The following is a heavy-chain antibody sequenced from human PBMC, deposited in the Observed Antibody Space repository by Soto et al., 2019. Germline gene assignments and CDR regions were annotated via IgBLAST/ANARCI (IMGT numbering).Heavy chain of an antibody. CDR2: ISSSSSTI. Sequence: GGPLRLSCAASGFTFSSYSMNWVRQAPGKGLEWVSYISSSSSTIYYADSVKGRFTISRDNAKNSLYLQMNSLRDEDTAVYYCARGPTTRITIFGVVTPNWFDPWGQGTLVTVSS. J-gene: IGHJ5*02. CDR3: ARGPTTRITIFGVVTPNWFDP. V-gene: IGHV3-48*02. CDR1: GFTFSSYS. D-gene: IGHD3-3*01.